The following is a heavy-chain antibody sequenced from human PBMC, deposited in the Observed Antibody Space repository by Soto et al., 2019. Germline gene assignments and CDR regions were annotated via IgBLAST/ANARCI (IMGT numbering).Heavy chain of an antibody. V-gene: IGHV2-5*02. Sequence: QITLKESGPTLVKPTQTLTLTCTFSGFSLSTSGVGVGWIRQPPGKALEWLALIYWDDDKPYSPSLKSRPTISKDTSKNPEVLTMTIMDPVNTATYYCAHPVSSRGWRINSWGQGTLVTVSS. CDR1: GFSLSTSGVG. D-gene: IGHD6-19*01. CDR3: AHPVSSRGWRINS. J-gene: IGHJ4*02. CDR2: IYWDDDK.